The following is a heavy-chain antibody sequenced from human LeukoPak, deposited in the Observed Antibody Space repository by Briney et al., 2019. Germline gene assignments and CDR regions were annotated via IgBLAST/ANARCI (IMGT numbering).Heavy chain of an antibody. Sequence: GGSLRLSCAASGFIFSNVWMSWVRQAPGKGLEWVGRIKSKTDGGTTDYAAPMKGRFSIPRDDSKKTVYLQMNSLKTEDTAVYYCTRDRFYVWLDPWGQGTLVTVSS. J-gene: IGHJ5*02. CDR3: TRDRFYVWLDP. CDR2: IKSKTDGGTT. CDR1: GFIFSNVW. V-gene: IGHV3-15*01. D-gene: IGHD3-16*01.